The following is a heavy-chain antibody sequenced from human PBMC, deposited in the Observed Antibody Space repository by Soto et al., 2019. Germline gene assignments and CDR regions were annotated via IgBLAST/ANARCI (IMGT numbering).Heavy chain of an antibody. CDR1: GGSITSDDYH. CDR3: ARDLAYCASGSCYTKWWS. V-gene: IGHV4-30-4*01. Sequence: QVQLRESGPGLVKPSQTLSLTCTVSGGSITSDDYHWTWIRQPPGKGLEWIGFIYYSGSYYNPSLKSRVTLSVDTSKNQFSLKLSSVTAADTAVYYCARDLAYCASGSCYTKWWSWGQGTPVTVSS. D-gene: IGHD2-15*01. J-gene: IGHJ5*02. CDR2: IYYSGS.